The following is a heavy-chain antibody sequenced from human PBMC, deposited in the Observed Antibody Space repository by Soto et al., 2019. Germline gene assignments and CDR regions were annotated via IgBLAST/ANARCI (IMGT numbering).Heavy chain of an antibody. CDR1: GGTFSSYA. CDR3: ARDRSIAAAGTSPEYYYYGMDV. V-gene: IGHV1-69*13. CDR2: IIPIFGTA. Sequence: SVKVSCKASGGTFSSYAISWVRQAPGQGLEWMGGIIPIFGTANYAQKFQGRVTITADESTSTAYVELSSLRSEDTAVYYCARDRSIAAAGTSPEYYYYGMDVWGQGTTVTVSS. J-gene: IGHJ6*02. D-gene: IGHD6-13*01.